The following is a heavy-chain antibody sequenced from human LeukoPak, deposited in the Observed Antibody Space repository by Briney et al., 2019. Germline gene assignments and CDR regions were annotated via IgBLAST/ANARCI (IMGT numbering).Heavy chain of an antibody. CDR3: ARAGIAARGDNYYMDV. J-gene: IGHJ6*03. V-gene: IGHV1-69*05. CDR2: INPIFSTA. Sequence: SVKVSCKASGGTFSSYAISWVRQAPGQGLEWMGGINPIFSTANYALKFQGRVTITTDESTSTAYMELSSLRSEDTAVYYCARAGIAARGDNYYMDVWGKGTTVTVSS. CDR1: GGTFSSYA. D-gene: IGHD6-13*01.